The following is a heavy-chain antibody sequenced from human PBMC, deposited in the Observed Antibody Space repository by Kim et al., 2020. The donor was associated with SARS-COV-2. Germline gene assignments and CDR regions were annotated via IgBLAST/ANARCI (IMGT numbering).Heavy chain of an antibody. Sequence: GGSLRLSCSASGFTFSNYAMHWVRQAPGKGLEYVSGISSNGGSTYYADSVKDRFIISRDNSKNTLYLQMSSLRSEDTAVYYCVKERKSCWYDFDYWGQGTLVTVSS. CDR2: ISSNGGST. CDR1: GFTFSNYA. J-gene: IGHJ4*02. D-gene: IGHD6-19*01. CDR3: VKERKSCWYDFDY. V-gene: IGHV3-64D*06.